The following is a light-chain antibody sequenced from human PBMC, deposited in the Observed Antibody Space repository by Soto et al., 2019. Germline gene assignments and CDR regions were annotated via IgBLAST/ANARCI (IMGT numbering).Light chain of an antibody. Sequence: IVLTQSPATLSLSPGVRATLSCRASQSLSTYLAWYQEKPGQAPRLLIHGASSRPTGIPDRFSGSGSGTDFTLTITRLEPEDSAVYYCQQYFSAPLTFGGGTKVDI. J-gene: IGKJ4*01. V-gene: IGKV3-20*01. CDR3: QQYFSAPLT. CDR2: GAS. CDR1: QSLSTY.